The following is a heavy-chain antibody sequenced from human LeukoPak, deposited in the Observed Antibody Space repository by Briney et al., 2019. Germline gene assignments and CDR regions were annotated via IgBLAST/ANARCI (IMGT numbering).Heavy chain of an antibody. V-gene: IGHV3-7*01. J-gene: IGHJ4*02. CDR1: GFTFSNYW. CDR2: IKQDGSEK. Sequence: GSLRLSCAASGFTFSNYWMSWVRQAPGKGLEWVANIKQDGSEKYYVKSVKGRFTISRDNAKNSLYLQMNSLRAEDTAIYYCAREDDWNYEDYWGQGTLVTVSS. CDR3: AREDDWNYEDY. D-gene: IGHD1-7*01.